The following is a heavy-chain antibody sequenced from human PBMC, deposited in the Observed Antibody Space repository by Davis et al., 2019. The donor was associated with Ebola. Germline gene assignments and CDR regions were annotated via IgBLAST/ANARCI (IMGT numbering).Heavy chain of an antibody. D-gene: IGHD2-15*01. V-gene: IGHV1-69*04. J-gene: IGHJ6*04. CDR3: ARERLIVVVVAATGDYYYGMDV. Sequence: SVKVSCKASGYTFTGYYMHWVRQAPGQGLEWMGRIIPILGIVNYAQRFQGRVTVTADKSTRTAYMELSSLRSEDTAVYYCARERLIVVVVAATGDYYYGMDVWGKGTTVTVSS. CDR2: IIPILGIV. CDR1: GYTFTGYY.